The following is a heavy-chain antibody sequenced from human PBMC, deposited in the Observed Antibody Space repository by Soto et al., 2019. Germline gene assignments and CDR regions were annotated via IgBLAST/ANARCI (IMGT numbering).Heavy chain of an antibody. Sequence: EVQLVESGGGLVQPGGSLRLSCTASAFTFSSYYMSCVRQAPGKGLEWVANINQDGSAKSYGDSVRGRFTISRDNAKNSLYLQINSLRAGDTAVYYFARWNYAFDMWGQGTMVTVAS. CDR2: INQDGSAK. J-gene: IGHJ3*02. CDR3: ARWNYAFDM. D-gene: IGHD1-1*01. V-gene: IGHV3-7*01. CDR1: AFTFSSYY.